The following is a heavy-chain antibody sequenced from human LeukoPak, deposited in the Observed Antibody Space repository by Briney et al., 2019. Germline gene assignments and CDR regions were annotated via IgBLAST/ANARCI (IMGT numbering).Heavy chain of an antibody. J-gene: IGHJ5*02. V-gene: IGHV4-39*01. CDR1: GGSISSSSYY. CDR2: IYYSGST. D-gene: IGHD2-2*01. Sequence: SETLSLTCTASGGSISSSSYYWGWIRQPPGKGLEWIGSIYYSGSTYYNPSLKSRVTISVDTSKNQFSLKLSSVTAADTAVYYCARGPAAMKFDPWGQGTLVTVSS. CDR3: ARGPAAMKFDP.